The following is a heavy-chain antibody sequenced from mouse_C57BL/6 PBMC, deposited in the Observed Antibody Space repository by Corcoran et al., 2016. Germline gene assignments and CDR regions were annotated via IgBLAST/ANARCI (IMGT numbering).Heavy chain of an antibody. CDR3: ARSSYDYDVLDY. CDR1: GYTFTTYG. V-gene: IGHV9-3*01. J-gene: IGHJ2*01. Sequence: QSQLVQSGPELKKPGETVKISCKASGYTFTTYGMSWVKQAPGKGLKWMGWINTYSGVPTYADDFKGRFAFSLETSASTAYLQINNLKNEDTATYFCARSSYDYDVLDYWGQGTTLTVSS. D-gene: IGHD2-4*01. CDR2: INTYSGVP.